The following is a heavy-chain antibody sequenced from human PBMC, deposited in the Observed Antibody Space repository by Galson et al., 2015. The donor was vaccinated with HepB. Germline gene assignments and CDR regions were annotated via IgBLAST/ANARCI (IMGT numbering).Heavy chain of an antibody. J-gene: IGHJ4*02. CDR2: ISYDGSNK. V-gene: IGHV3-30-3*01. Sequence: SLRLSCAASGFTFSSYAMHWVRQAPGKGLEWVAVISYDGSNKYYADSVKGRFTISRDNSKNTLYLQMNSLRAEDTAVYYCARDPRTVWPVADTGYFDYWGQGTLVTVSS. CDR1: GFTFSSYA. D-gene: IGHD6-19*01. CDR3: ARDPRTVWPVADTGYFDY.